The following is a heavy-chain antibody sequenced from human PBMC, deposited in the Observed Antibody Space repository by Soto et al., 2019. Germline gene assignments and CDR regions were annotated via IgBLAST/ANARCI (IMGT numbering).Heavy chain of an antibody. Sequence: GGSLRLSCAASGFTFSSYAMSWVRQAPGKGLEWVSAISGSGGSTYYADSVKGRFTISRDNSKNTLYLQMNSLRAEDTAVYYCAKTALGYCSSTSCSRYMDVWGKGTTVTVSS. CDR1: GFTFSSYA. J-gene: IGHJ6*03. CDR3: AKTALGYCSSTSCSRYMDV. D-gene: IGHD2-2*01. CDR2: ISGSGGST. V-gene: IGHV3-23*01.